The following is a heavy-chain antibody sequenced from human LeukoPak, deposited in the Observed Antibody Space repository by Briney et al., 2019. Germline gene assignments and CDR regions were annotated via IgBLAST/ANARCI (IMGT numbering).Heavy chain of an antibody. D-gene: IGHD1-1*01. V-gene: IGHV3-30*03. J-gene: IGHJ4*02. Sequence: GRSLRLSCAASGFTFSSYGMHWVRQAPGKGLEWVAVISYDGSNKYYADSVKGRFTISRDNSKNTQYLQMKSLRAEDTAVYYCARDYWNPDYWGQGTLVTVSS. CDR2: ISYDGSNK. CDR3: ARDYWNPDY. CDR1: GFTFSSYG.